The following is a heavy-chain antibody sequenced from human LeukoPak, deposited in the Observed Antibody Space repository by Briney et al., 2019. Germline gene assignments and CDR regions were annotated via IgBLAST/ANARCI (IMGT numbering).Heavy chain of an antibody. Sequence: GESLKISCKGSGYSFTSYWIGWVRPIPGKGLEWMGTIYPGDSDTRYSPSFQGQVTISADKSISTAFLQWSSLKASDTAMYYCARRGGLYGSGSYRFDPWGQGTLVTVSS. CDR2: IYPGDSDT. V-gene: IGHV5-51*01. D-gene: IGHD3-10*01. J-gene: IGHJ5*02. CDR3: ARRGGLYGSGSYRFDP. CDR1: GYSFTSYW.